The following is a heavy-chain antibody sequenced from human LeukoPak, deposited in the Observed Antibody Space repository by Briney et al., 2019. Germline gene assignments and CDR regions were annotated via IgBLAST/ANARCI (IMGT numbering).Heavy chain of an antibody. CDR2: ITSSGTYT. CDR3: ARDPYSGNYGTYYYYYMDV. J-gene: IGHJ6*03. V-gene: IGHV3-21*01. CDR1: GFTFSNYN. Sequence: GGSLRLSCADSGFTFSNYNMNWVRQAPGKAMEWVSSITSSGTYTFYADSVKGRFTISRDNAKNSLYLQMDSLGPEDTAVYYCARDPYSGNYGTYYYYYMDVWGKGTTVTISS. D-gene: IGHD1-26*01.